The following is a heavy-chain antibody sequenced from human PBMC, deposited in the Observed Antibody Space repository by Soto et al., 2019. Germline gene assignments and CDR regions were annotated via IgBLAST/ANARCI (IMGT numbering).Heavy chain of an antibody. V-gene: IGHV3-49*03. J-gene: IGHJ6*03. CDR3: NGIRHSNPYYYYYYMDV. Sequence: GGSLRLSCTASGFTFGDYAMSWFRQAPGKGLEWVGFIRSKAYGGTTEYAASVKGRFTISRDDSKSIAYLQMNSLKTEDTAVYYCNGIRHSNPYYYYYYMDVWGKGTTVTVSS. CDR1: GFTFGDYA. CDR2: IRSKAYGGTT. D-gene: IGHD4-4*01.